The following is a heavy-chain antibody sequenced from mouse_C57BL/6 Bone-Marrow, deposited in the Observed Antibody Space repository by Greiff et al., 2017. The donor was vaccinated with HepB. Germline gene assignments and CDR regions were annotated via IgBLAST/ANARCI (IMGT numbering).Heavy chain of an antibody. Sequence: EVQGVESGGGLVQPGGSMKLSCAASGFTFSDAWMDWVRQSPEKGLEWVAEIRNKANNHATYYAESVKGRFTISRDDSKSSVYLQMNSLRAEDTGIYYCTRRGGHYGTYYFDYWGQGTTLTVSS. J-gene: IGHJ2*01. CDR2: IRNKANNHAT. CDR3: TRRGGHYGTYYFDY. D-gene: IGHD1-1*02. V-gene: IGHV6-6*01. CDR1: GFTFSDAW.